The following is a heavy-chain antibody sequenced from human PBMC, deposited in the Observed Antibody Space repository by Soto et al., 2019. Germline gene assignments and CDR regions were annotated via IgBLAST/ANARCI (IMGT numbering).Heavy chain of an antibody. CDR3: AKVDCSSTSCTGNYYYYYGMDV. CDR1: GFTFSSYA. J-gene: IGHJ6*02. V-gene: IGHV3-23*01. Sequence: EVQLLESGGGLVQPGGSLRLSCAASGFTFSSYAMSWVRQAPGKGLEWVSAISGSGGSTYYADSVKGRFTISRDNSKNTLYLQMNSLRAEDTAVYYCAKVDCSSTSCTGNYYYYYGMDVWGQGTTVTVSS. D-gene: IGHD2-2*01. CDR2: ISGSGGST.